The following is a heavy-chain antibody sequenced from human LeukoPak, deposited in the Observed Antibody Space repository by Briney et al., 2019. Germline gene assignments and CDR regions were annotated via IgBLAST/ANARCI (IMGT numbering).Heavy chain of an antibody. Sequence: SETLSLTCAAYGGSFSGYYWSWIRQPPGKGLEWIGEINHSGSTNYNPSLKSRVTISVDTSKNQFSLKLSSVTAADTAVYYCARGRPGIAVAGTEPFDYWGQGTLVTVSS. CDR2: INHSGST. V-gene: IGHV4-34*01. CDR1: GGSFSGYY. CDR3: ARGRPGIAVAGTEPFDY. D-gene: IGHD6-19*01. J-gene: IGHJ4*02.